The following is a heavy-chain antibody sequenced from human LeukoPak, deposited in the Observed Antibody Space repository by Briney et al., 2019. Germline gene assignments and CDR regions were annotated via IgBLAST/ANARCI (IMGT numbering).Heavy chain of an antibody. CDR1: GYTFTSYG. CDR3: ARRAGTAGEWYYFDY. CDR2: ISAYNGNT. J-gene: IGHJ4*02. Sequence: ASVKVSCMASGYTFTSYGISWVRQAPGQGLEWMGWISAYNGNTNYAQKLQGRVTMTTDTSTSTAYMELRSLRSDDTAVYYCARRAGTAGEWYYFDYWGQGTLVTVSS. D-gene: IGHD3-3*01. V-gene: IGHV1-18*01.